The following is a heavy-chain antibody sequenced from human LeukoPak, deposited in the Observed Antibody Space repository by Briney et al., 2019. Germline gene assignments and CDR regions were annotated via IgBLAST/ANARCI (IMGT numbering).Heavy chain of an antibody. D-gene: IGHD5/OR15-5a*01. CDR3: KRSVYI. V-gene: IGHV4-59*08. CDR2: FHNSRTT. J-gene: IGHJ4*03. Sequence: SDTLSLPCTVSVRSISGYSWTCLRNPPGQGLEWIGYFHNSRTTSYNPSPTGRVNISVDTAKNQFTLELSSVTAADTAVYYCKRSVYIWGQGTMVTVSS. CDR1: VRSISGYS.